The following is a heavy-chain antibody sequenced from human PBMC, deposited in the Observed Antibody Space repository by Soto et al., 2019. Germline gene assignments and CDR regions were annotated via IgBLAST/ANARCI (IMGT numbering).Heavy chain of an antibody. CDR2: ISGSGDST. D-gene: IGHD6-13*01. Sequence: SGFTFSTYAMNWVRQAPGKGLEWASGISGSGDSTYYADSVKSRITINPDTSKNQFSLQLHSVTPEDTAVYYCARGSYTSTWSWGQGTLVTVSS. CDR3: ARGSYTSTWS. J-gene: IGHJ5*02. CDR1: GFTFSTYA. V-gene: IGHV3-23*01.